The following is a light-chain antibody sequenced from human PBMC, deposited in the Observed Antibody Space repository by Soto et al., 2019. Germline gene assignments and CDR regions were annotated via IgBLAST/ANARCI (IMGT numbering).Light chain of an antibody. CDR2: EDN. CDR3: QSYDGFNPVV. CDR1: RGSIASNS. Sequence: NFMLTQPHSVSESPGKTVTISCTRSRGSIASNSVQWYQQRPGSAPSTVIYEDNQRPSGVPDRFSGSIDSSSNSASLTISGLKTEDEADYYCQSYDGFNPVVFGGGTKVT. J-gene: IGLJ2*01. V-gene: IGLV6-57*03.